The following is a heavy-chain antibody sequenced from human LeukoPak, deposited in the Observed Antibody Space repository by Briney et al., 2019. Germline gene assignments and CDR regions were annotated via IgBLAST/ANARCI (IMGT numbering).Heavy chain of an antibody. CDR2: IKQDGSEK. D-gene: IGHD6-13*01. CDR3: AGGQQLGY. J-gene: IGHJ4*02. Sequence: GGSLRLSCAASGFAFSSYWMSWVRQAPGKGVEWVANIKQDGSEKYYVDSVRGRFTISRDNAKNSLYLQMNSLRVEDTAVYYCAGGQQLGYWGQGTLVTVSS. V-gene: IGHV3-7*04. CDR1: GFAFSSYW.